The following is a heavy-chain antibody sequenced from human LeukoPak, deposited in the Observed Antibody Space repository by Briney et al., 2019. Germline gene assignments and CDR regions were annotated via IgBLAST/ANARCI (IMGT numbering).Heavy chain of an antibody. CDR3: ASETKRAGFDY. CDR2: IIPVFGTA. J-gene: IGHJ4*02. V-gene: IGHV1-69*05. CDR1: GGTFSSYA. Sequence: SVKVSCKASGGTFSSYAISWVRQAPGQGLEWMGGIIPVFGTANYAQKFQGRVTITTDESTSTAYMELSSLRSEDTAVYYCASETKRAGFDYWGQGTLVTVSS. D-gene: IGHD1-7*01.